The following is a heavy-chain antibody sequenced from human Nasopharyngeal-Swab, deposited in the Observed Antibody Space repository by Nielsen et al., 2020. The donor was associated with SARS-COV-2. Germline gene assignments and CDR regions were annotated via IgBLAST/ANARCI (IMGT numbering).Heavy chain of an antibody. D-gene: IGHD5-24*01. J-gene: IGHJ4*02. CDR3: ARGEMATIPNFDY. CDR2: IYYSFVT. V-gene: IGHV4-59*13. Sequence: PGKGLEWIGYIYYSFVTNSPPSLKSRVTISVDTSKNQFSLKLSSVTAADTAVYYCARGEMATIPNFDYWGQGTLVTVSS.